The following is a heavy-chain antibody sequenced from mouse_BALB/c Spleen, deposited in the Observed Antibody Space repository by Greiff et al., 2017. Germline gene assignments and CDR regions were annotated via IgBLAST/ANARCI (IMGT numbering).Heavy chain of an antibody. CDR1: GYTFTSYW. J-gene: IGHJ1*01. Sequence: QVQLKQPGAELVRPGASVKLSCKASGYTFTSYWINWVKQRPGQGLEWIGNIYPSDSYTNYNQKFKDKATLTVDKSSSTAYMQLSSPTSEDSAVYYCTIFYDGYYRYFDVWGAGTTVTVSS. D-gene: IGHD2-3*01. CDR3: TIFYDGYYRYFDV. V-gene: IGHV1-69*02. CDR2: IYPSDSYT.